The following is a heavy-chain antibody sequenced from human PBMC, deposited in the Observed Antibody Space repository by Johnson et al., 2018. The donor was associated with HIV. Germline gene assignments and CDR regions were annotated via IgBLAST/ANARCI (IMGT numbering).Heavy chain of an antibody. CDR1: GFTFSNAW. CDR2: IKSKTDGGTT. CDR3: AREWEGSGTYGVYDEGVDI. D-gene: IGHD3-10*01. Sequence: MLLVESGGGLVKPGGSLRLSCAASGFTFSNAWMSWVRQAPGKGLEWVGRIKSKTDGGTTDYAAPVKGRFTISRDDSKNTLYLQMNSLIAEDTSVYYCAREWEGSGTYGVYDEGVDIWGPGTMVTVSS. V-gene: IGHV3-15*01. J-gene: IGHJ3*02.